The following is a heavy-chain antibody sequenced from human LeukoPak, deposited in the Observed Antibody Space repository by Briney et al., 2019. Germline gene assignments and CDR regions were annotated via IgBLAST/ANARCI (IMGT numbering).Heavy chain of an antibody. CDR2: IYYSGST. CDR3: ARGPSSSWYYYGMDV. J-gene: IGHJ6*02. V-gene: IGHV4-59*01. Sequence: SETLSLTCTVSGGSISSYYWSWIRQPPGKGLEWIGYIYYSGSTNYNLSLKSRVTISVDTSKNQFSLKLSSVTAADTAVYYCARGPSSSWYYYGMDVWGQGTTVTVSS. CDR1: GGSISSYY. D-gene: IGHD6-13*01.